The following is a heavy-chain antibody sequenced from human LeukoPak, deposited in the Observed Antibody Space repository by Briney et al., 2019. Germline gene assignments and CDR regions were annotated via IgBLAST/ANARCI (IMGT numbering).Heavy chain of an antibody. CDR3: ARHGSSYSFGC. Sequence: KPSETLSLTCTVSGGSIFSYYWSWIRQPPGKGLEWMGYIYYSGSTNYNPSLKSRVTMSVDTSKNQFSLRLSSVTAADTAVYYCARHGSSYSFGCWGQGILVTVSS. CDR1: GGSIFSYY. V-gene: IGHV4-59*08. CDR2: IYYSGST. D-gene: IGHD6-13*01. J-gene: IGHJ4*02.